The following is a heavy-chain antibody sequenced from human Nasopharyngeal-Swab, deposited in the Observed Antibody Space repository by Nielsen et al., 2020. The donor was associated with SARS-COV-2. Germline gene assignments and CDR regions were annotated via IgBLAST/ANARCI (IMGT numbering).Heavy chain of an antibody. J-gene: IGHJ6*02. Sequence: GRQAPGKGLEWVANIKQDGSEKHYVDSVKGRFTISRDNAKNSLYLQMNSLRAEDTAVYYCARDSTYYYYYGMDVWGQGTTVTVSS. CDR2: IKQDGSEK. V-gene: IGHV3-7*03. CDR3: ARDSTYYYYYGMDV.